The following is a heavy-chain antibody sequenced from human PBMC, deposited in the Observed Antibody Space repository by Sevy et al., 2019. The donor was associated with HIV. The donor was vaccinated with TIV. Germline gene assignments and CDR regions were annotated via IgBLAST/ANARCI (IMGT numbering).Heavy chain of an antibody. CDR2: INPTSGVT. V-gene: IGHV1-46*01. Sequence: ASLKVSCKTSGDTFSTNYIHWVRQAPGQGLEWMGIINPTSGVTAYAQKFQGRVNMTRDTSTNTVYMDLSSLRSEDTAVYYCARDRMNVGYCSSTKCSRGIFDVWGQGATVTVSS. CDR1: GDTFSTNY. J-gene: IGHJ3*01. D-gene: IGHD2-2*01. CDR3: ARDRMNVGYCSSTKCSRGIFDV.